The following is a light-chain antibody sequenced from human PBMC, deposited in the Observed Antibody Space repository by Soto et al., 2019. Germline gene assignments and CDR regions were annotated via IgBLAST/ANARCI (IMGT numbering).Light chain of an antibody. CDR2: GAS. J-gene: IGKJ1*01. Sequence: IVLTQSPGTLSLSPGERATLSCRASQSVSSSYLAWYQQKPGQAPRLLIYGASSRATGIPDRFSGSGSGTDVTLSVSRLEPEDFAVYYCQQYGSSLTWTFGQGTEVEIK. CDR1: QSVSSSY. V-gene: IGKV3-20*01. CDR3: QQYGSSLTWT.